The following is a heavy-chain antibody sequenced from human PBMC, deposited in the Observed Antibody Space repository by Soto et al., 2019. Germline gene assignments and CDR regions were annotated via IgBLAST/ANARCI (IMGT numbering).Heavy chain of an antibody. J-gene: IGHJ3*02. Sequence: GXSLRLSCAASGFTFGGYGMNWVVQTPGKGLEWLSYVSSGSSTTYYADSVRGRFTVSRDNAKNSLFLQMNSLSDEDTAVYYCARDLGGGGDAFDIWGQGTMVTVS. CDR1: GFTFGGYG. CDR3: ARDLGGGGDAFDI. V-gene: IGHV3-48*02. CDR2: VSSGSSTT. D-gene: IGHD3-16*01.